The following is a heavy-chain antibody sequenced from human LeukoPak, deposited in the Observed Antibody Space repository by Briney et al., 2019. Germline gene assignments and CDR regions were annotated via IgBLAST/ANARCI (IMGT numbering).Heavy chain of an antibody. J-gene: IGHJ4*02. D-gene: IGHD2-21*02. V-gene: IGHV3-23*01. CDR3: AKVPVVVTAIGGFDY. Sequence: GGSLRLSCVASGFTFSSYGMSWVRQAPGKGLEWVSGISGSGGSTYYADSVKGRFTISRDNSKNTLYLQMNSLRAEDTAVYYCAKVPVVVTAIGGFDYWGQGTLVTVSS. CDR1: GFTFSSYG. CDR2: ISGSGGST.